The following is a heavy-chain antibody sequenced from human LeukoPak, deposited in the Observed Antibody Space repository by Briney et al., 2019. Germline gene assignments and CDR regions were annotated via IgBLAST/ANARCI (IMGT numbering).Heavy chain of an antibody. CDR1: GFTFSSYE. D-gene: IGHD3-10*02. CDR2: ISSSGSTI. Sequence: GGSLRLTCAASGFTFSSYEMNWVRQAPGKGLEWVSYISSSGSTIYYADSVKGRFTISRDNAKNSLYLQMNSLRAEDTAVYYCAELGMIGGVWGKGTTVTISS. V-gene: IGHV3-48*03. CDR3: AELGMIGGV. J-gene: IGHJ6*04.